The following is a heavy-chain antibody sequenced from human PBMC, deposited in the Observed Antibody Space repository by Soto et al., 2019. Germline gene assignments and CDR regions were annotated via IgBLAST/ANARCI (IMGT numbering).Heavy chain of an antibody. CDR2: INCNSGGT. J-gene: IGHJ5*02. Sequence: XSVKVTFKASGYPFTGYYVHWVRQAPGQGPEWMGWINCNSGGTEYAQKFRARVTMTRDTSITTAYMDLSSLRSDDTAVYYCARSLSPSDLDFNVSTDYYNWFDPWGQGTLVTVSS. V-gene: IGHV1-2*02. CDR1: GYPFTGYY. CDR3: ARSLSPSDLDFNVSTDYYNWFDP. D-gene: IGHD3-9*01.